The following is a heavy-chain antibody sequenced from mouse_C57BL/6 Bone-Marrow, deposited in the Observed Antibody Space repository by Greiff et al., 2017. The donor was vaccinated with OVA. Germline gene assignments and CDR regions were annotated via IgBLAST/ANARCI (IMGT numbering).Heavy chain of an antibody. Sequence: EVMLVESGGGLVKPGGSLQLSCAASGFTFSSYAMSWVRQTPEKRLEWVATISDGGSYTYYPDNVKGRFTISRDNAKNNLYLQMSHLKSEDTAMYYCARDPLYSRVWYFDVWGTGTTVTVSS. D-gene: IGHD1-1*01. J-gene: IGHJ1*03. V-gene: IGHV5-4*01. CDR3: ARDPLYSRVWYFDV. CDR2: ISDGGSYT. CDR1: GFTFSSYA.